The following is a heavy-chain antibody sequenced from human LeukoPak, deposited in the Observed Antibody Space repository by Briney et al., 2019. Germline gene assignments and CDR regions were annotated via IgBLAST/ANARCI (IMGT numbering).Heavy chain of an antibody. D-gene: IGHD2-15*01. Sequence: SETLSLTCTVSSDSFSSVTDYWAWIRQPAGKGLEWIGRIYTSGSTNYNPSLKSRVTMSVDTSKNQFSLKLSSVTAADTAVYYCARDRTSSWAATKGAFDPWGQGTLVTVSS. V-gene: IGHV4-61*02. CDR1: SDSFSSVTDY. CDR2: IYTSGST. CDR3: ARDRTSSWAATKGAFDP. J-gene: IGHJ5*02.